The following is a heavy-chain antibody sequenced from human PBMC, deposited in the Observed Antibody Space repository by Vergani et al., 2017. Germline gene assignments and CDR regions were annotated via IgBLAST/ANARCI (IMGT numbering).Heavy chain of an antibody. Sequence: VQLVQSGAEVKKPGASVKVSCKASGYTFTSYWIGWVRQMPGKGLEWMGIIYPGDSDTRYSPSFQGQVTISADKSISTAYLQWSSLKASDTAMYYCARYALLWFGEFPYYFDYWGQGTLVTVSS. D-gene: IGHD3-10*01. CDR2: IYPGDSDT. J-gene: IGHJ4*02. CDR3: ARYALLWFGEFPYYFDY. V-gene: IGHV5-51*01. CDR1: GYTFTSYW.